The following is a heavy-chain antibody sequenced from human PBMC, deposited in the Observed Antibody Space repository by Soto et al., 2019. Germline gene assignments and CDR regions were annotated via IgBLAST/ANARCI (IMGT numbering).Heavy chain of an antibody. J-gene: IGHJ4*02. CDR1: GGSISSGGYY. CDR3: ARDKITGLSDY. D-gene: IGHD2-8*02. CDR2: IYYSGST. V-gene: IGHV4-31*03. Sequence: PSETLSLTCTVSGGSISSGGYYWSWIRQHPGKGLEWIGYIYYSGSTNYNPSLKSRVTISVDTSKNQFSLKLTSVTAADTAVYYCARDKITGLSDYWGQGTLVTVSS.